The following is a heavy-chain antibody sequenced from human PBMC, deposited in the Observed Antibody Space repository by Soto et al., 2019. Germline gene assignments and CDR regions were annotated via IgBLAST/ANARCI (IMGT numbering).Heavy chain of an antibody. J-gene: IGHJ4*02. CDR2: IYYSGST. CDR1: GGSISSSSYY. D-gene: IGHD3-10*01. Sequence: SETLSLTCTVSGGSISSSSYYWGWIRQPPGKGLGWIGSIYYSGSTYYNPSLKSRVTISVDTSKNQFSLKLSSVTAADTAVYYCARVWGYYFDYWGQGTLVTVSS. V-gene: IGHV4-39*07. CDR3: ARVWGYYFDY.